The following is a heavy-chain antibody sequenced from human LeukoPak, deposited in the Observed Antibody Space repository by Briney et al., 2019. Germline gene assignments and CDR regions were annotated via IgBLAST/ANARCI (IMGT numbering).Heavy chain of an antibody. CDR1: GGSISSSSYY. V-gene: IGHV4-39*01. J-gene: IGHJ4*02. CDR3: ARRKRDGYNWYFDY. Sequence: PSETLSLTCTVSGGSISSSSYYWGWIRPPPGKGLEWIGSIYYSGSTYYNPSLKSRVTISVDTSKNQFPLKLSSVTAADTAVYYCARRKRDGYNWYFDYWGQGTLVTVSS. D-gene: IGHD5-24*01. CDR2: IYYSGST.